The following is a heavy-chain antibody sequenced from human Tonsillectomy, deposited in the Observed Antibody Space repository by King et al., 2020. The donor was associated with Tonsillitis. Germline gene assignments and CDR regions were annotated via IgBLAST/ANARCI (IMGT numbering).Heavy chain of an antibody. CDR2: IIPVFGTA. CDR3: ARETDYGDYGSYYYYMDV. D-gene: IGHD4-17*01. J-gene: IGHJ6*03. V-gene: IGHV1-69*06. CDR1: GGTFGSYA. Sequence: VQLVQSGAEVKKPGSSVKVSCKASGGTFGSYATSWVRQAPGQGLEWMGGIIPVFGTANYAQKFQGRVTITADKSTSTAYMEVSSLRSEDTAVYYCARETDYGDYGSYYYYMDVWGKGTTVTVSS.